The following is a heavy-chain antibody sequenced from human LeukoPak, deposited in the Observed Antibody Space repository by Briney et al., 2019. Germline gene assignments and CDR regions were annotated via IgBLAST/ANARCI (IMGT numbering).Heavy chain of an antibody. Sequence: GGSLRLSCAASGFTFSDYYMSWIRQAPGKGLEWVSYISSSGSTIYYADSVKGRFTISRDNAKNSLYLQMNSLRAEDTAVYYCARNYDSSGYYYHEPAAFDYWRRGTLVTVSS. J-gene: IGHJ4*02. CDR2: ISSSGSTI. V-gene: IGHV3-11*04. CDR1: GFTFSDYY. CDR3: ARNYDSSGYYYHEPAAFDY. D-gene: IGHD3-22*01.